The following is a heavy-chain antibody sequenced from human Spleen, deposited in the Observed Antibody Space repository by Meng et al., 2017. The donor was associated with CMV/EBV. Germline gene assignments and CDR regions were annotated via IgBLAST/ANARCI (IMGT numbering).Heavy chain of an antibody. D-gene: IGHD3-10*01. Sequence: GESLKISCVGSGFTFSSYTMIWVRQSPGKGLEWVSSISSGSSYAFYIDSLKGRFTISRDNAKNSLYLQMNSLRAEDTAVYYCARELTYYYGSPLDYWGQGTLVTVSS. CDR1: GFTFSSYT. J-gene: IGHJ4*02. CDR3: ARELTYYYGSPLDY. V-gene: IGHV3-21*01. CDR2: ISSGSSYA.